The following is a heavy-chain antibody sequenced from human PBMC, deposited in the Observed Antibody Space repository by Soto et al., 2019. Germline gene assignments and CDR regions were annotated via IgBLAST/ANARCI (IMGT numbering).Heavy chain of an antibody. CDR2: IHYSGRT. V-gene: IGHV4-59*01. D-gene: IGHD3-10*01. CDR1: GGSISPYY. J-gene: IGHJ4*02. CDR3: ARDRGLHGSGNHYNCGVGF. Sequence: PSETLSLTCTVSGGSISPYYWTWIRQPPGKGLEYIGYIHYSGRTNYNPSLQSRVTISVDTSKSQFSLKLSSVHAADTAVYYCARDRGLHGSGNHYNCGVGFWGQGTLVTVSA.